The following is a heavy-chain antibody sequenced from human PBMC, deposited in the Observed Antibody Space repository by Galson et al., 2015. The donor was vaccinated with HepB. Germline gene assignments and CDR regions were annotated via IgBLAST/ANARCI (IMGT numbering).Heavy chain of an antibody. V-gene: IGHV3-15*01. D-gene: IGHD6-6*01. CDR2: IKSKTDGGTT. CDR1: GFTFSNAW. CDR3: TTNGNSEYSSADGMDV. J-gene: IGHJ6*02. Sequence: SLRLPCAASGFTFSNAWFSWVRQAPGEGLEWGGRIKSKTDGGTTDYAAPVKGRFTISRDDSKNTLYLQMNSLKTEDAAVYYCTTNGNSEYSSADGMDVWGQGTTVTVSS.